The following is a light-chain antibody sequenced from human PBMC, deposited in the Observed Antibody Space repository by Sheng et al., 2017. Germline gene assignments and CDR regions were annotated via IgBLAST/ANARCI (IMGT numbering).Light chain of an antibody. CDR2: WAS. V-gene: IGKV4-1*01. J-gene: IGKJ1*01. CDR3: QQHYSTLRT. Sequence: EIVLTQSPATLSLSPGERATLSCRASQSFGNFLAWYQQKPGQPPKLLIYWASTRESGVPDRFSGSGSGTDFTLTISSLQAEDVAVYYCQQHYSTLRTFGQGTKVEIK. CDR1: QSFGNF.